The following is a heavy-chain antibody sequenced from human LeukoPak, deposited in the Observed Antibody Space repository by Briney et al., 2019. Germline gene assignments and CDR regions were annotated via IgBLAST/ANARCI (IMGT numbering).Heavy chain of an antibody. CDR3: ARSSMIVVVTDNWFDP. V-gene: IGHV1-2*02. Sequence: ASVKVSCKTSGYTFIGHYIHWMRQAPGQGLEWMGWINPNSGGTNYAQKFQGRVTMTRDTSISTAYMELSRLRSDDTAVYYCARSSMIVVVTDNWFDPWGQGTLVTVSS. CDR2: INPNSGGT. D-gene: IGHD3-22*01. CDR1: GYTFIGHY. J-gene: IGHJ5*02.